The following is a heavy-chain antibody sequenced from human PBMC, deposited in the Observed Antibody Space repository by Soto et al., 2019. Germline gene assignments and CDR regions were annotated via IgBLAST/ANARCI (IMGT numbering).Heavy chain of an antibody. Sequence: LSLTCTVSGGSISSGGYYWSWIRQHPGKGLEWIGYIYYSGSTYYNPSLKSRVIISVDTSKNQFSLKLSSVTAADTAVYYCARDRGSYGSGSSYTWFDPWGQGTLVTVSS. CDR3: ARDRGSYGSGSSYTWFDP. V-gene: IGHV4-31*03. CDR1: GGSISSGGYY. D-gene: IGHD3-10*01. CDR2: IYYSGST. J-gene: IGHJ5*02.